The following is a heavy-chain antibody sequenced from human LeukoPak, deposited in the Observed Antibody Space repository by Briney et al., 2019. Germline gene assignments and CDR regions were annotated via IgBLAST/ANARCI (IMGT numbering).Heavy chain of an antibody. V-gene: IGHV3-9*01. D-gene: IGHD3-22*01. CDR1: GFTFDDYA. J-gene: IGHJ4*02. CDR2: ISWNSGSI. Sequence: GGSLRLSCAASGFTFDDYAMHWVRQAPGKGLEWVSGISWNSGSIGYADSVKGRFTISRDNAKNSLYLQMNSLRAEDTALYYCAKSRFYDSSGSGLDYWGQGTLVTVYS. CDR3: AKSRFYDSSGSGLDY.